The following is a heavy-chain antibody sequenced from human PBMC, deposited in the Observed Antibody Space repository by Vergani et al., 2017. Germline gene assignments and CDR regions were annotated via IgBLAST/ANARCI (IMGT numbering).Heavy chain of an antibody. Sequence: QVQVVQSGAEVKKSGASVKVSCKTSGYTFSNNYMHWVRQAPGQGLEWMGIINPSGGHTNYAQKFQGRVTMTRDTSTSKVYMELSSLRSEDTAIYYCARGDYGILTGYRYWGQGTLVTVSA. V-gene: IGHV1-46*03. J-gene: IGHJ4*02. CDR2: INPSGGHT. CDR1: GYTFSNNY. D-gene: IGHD3-9*01. CDR3: ARGDYGILTGYRY.